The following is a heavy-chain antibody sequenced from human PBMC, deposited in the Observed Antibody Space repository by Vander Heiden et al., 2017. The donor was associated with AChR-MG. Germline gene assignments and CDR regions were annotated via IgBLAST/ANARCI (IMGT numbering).Heavy chain of an antibody. V-gene: IGHV1-2*02. J-gene: IGHJ4*02. CDR1: GYTFTVHY. Sequence: QVQLVQSGAEVKPPGPSVKVSCKASGYTFTVHYMHWMRQAPGQGIEWIGYINPNSGGTSYAQMFQGRVTLTRDTSITTAYMELSSLRSDDTAVYYCLMALAGGQGTLVTVSS. CDR2: INPNSGGT. CDR3: LMALA.